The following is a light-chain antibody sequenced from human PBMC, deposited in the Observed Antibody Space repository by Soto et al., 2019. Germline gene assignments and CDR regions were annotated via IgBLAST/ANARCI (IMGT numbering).Light chain of an antibody. CDR3: QQYGSSPPIT. J-gene: IGKJ5*01. V-gene: IGKV3-20*01. CDR2: GAS. CDR1: QSVSSSY. Sequence: EIVLTQSPATLSLSLGERATLSCRASQSVSSSYLAWYQQKPGQAPRLLIYGASSRATGIPDRFSGSGSGTDFTLTISRLEPEDFAVYYCQQYGSSPPITFVQGTRLEIK.